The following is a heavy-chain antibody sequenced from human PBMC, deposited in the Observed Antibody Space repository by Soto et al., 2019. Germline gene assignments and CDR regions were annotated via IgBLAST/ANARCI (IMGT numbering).Heavy chain of an antibody. Sequence: SETLSLTCTVSGGSISTGGYYWSWIRQHPGEGLEWIGCISYSGTTSHKSSLKSRIIISVDTSKNQFSLKLSSVTAADTAVYYCARGHCSGGSCYVDYWGPGTLVTVSS. V-gene: IGHV4-31*03. J-gene: IGHJ4*02. CDR3: ARGHCSGGSCYVDY. CDR2: ISYSGTT. CDR1: GGSISTGGYY. D-gene: IGHD2-15*01.